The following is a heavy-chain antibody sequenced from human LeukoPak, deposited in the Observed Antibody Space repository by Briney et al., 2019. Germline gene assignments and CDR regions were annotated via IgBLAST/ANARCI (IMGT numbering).Heavy chain of an antibody. CDR1: GYTFTSYY. Sequence: ASVKVSCKASGYTFTSYYMHWVRQAPGQGLEWMGIINPSGGSTSYAQKFQGRVTMARDMSTSTVYMELSSLRSEGTAVYYCARVGRRWLQWDFDYWGQGTLVTVSS. V-gene: IGHV1-46*01. J-gene: IGHJ4*02. CDR2: INPSGGST. CDR3: ARVGRRWLQWDFDY. D-gene: IGHD5-24*01.